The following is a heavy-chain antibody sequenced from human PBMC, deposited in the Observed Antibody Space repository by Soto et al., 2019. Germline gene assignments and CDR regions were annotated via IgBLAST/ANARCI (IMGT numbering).Heavy chain of an antibody. Sequence: SLRLSCAASGFTFSSYEMNWVRQAPGKGLVWVSRINSDGSSTSYADSVKGRFTISRDNAKNTLYLQMNSLRAEDTAVYYCARESPLTTAAFDIWGQGTMVTVSS. D-gene: IGHD4-17*01. V-gene: IGHV3-74*01. CDR2: INSDGSST. CDR1: GFTFSSYE. CDR3: ARESPLTTAAFDI. J-gene: IGHJ3*02.